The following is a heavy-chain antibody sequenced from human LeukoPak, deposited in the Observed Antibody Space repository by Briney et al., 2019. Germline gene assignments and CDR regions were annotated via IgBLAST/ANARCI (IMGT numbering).Heavy chain of an antibody. CDR1: GDSISSSSYY. Sequence: SETLSLTCTVSGDSISSSSYYWGWIRQPPGKGLEWIVSIYYSGSTYYNPSLESRVTISVDTTKNQFSLRLSSVSAADTAVYYCARQRGGYSSSWYYFDYWGQGTLVTVSS. D-gene: IGHD6-13*01. J-gene: IGHJ4*02. CDR2: IYYSGST. V-gene: IGHV4-39*01. CDR3: ARQRGGYSSSWYYFDY.